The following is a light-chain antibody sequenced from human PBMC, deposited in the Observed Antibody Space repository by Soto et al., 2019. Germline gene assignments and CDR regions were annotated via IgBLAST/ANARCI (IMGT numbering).Light chain of an antibody. J-gene: IGKJ1*01. CDR3: QQYYSTPTWT. CDR1: QGISNY. CDR2: VAS. Sequence: IRRSQCPSSLSASIGDRVTITSGASQGISNYLAWYQQKPGKVPKLLIYVASTLQSGVPSRFSGSGSGTDFTLTISNLQAEDVAVYYCQQYYSTPTWTFGQGTNVDIK. V-gene: IGKV1-27*01.